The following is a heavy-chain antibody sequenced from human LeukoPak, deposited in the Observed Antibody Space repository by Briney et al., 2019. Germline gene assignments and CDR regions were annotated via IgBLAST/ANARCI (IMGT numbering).Heavy chain of an antibody. D-gene: IGHD2-2*01. Sequence: PSETLSLTCTVSGGCISSYYWSWIRQPPGKGLEWIGYIYYTGSTNYNPSLKSRVIISVDTSKNQFSLKLSSVTAADTAVYYCARDAGYCISSSCGAYFQHWGQGTLVTVSS. V-gene: IGHV4-59*01. CDR1: GGCISSYY. CDR2: IYYTGST. CDR3: ARDAGYCISSSCGAYFQH. J-gene: IGHJ1*01.